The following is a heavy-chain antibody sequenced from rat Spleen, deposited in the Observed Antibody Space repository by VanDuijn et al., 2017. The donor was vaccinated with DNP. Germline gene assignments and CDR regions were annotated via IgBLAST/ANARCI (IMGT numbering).Heavy chain of an antibody. Sequence: EVQLVESGGGLVQPGRSLKLSCAASGFTFSKYGMAWVRQAPTQGLEWVASISTNGANSYYRDSVRGRFTVSRDDSTSTLYLQMDSLRSEDTATYDCTRGGTYYFDYWGQGVMVTVSS. CDR1: GFTFSKYG. V-gene: IGHV5S13*01. CDR3: TRGGTYYFDY. CDR2: ISTNGANS. J-gene: IGHJ2*01.